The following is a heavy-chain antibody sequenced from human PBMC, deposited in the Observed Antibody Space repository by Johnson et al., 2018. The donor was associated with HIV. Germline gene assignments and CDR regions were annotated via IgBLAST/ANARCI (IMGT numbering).Heavy chain of an antibody. Sequence: VQLVESGGGFVKPGGSLRLSCVGSGFTFSDHYMSWVRQAPGKGLEWVAVISYDGSNKYYVDSVKGRFTISRDDSKNTLYLQMNSLRPEDTALYYCAKGGPSGYRTFDIWGQGTMVTVSS. J-gene: IGHJ3*02. D-gene: IGHD5-18*01. CDR1: GFTFSDHY. CDR3: AKGGPSGYRTFDI. CDR2: ISYDGSNK. V-gene: IGHV3-30*18.